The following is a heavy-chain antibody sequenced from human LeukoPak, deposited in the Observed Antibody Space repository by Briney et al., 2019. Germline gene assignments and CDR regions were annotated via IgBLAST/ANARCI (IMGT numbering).Heavy chain of an antibody. CDR2: INYSGST. CDR3: ARKENVYYYFDY. D-gene: IGHD3-10*01. J-gene: IGHJ4*02. Sequence: SETLSLTCAVYGGSFSGYYWSWIRQPPGKGLEWIGEINYSGSTNYNPSLKSRVTISVDTSKNQFSLKLSSVTAVDTAVYYCARKENVYYYFDYWGQGTLVTVSS. CDR1: GGSFSGYY. V-gene: IGHV4-34*01.